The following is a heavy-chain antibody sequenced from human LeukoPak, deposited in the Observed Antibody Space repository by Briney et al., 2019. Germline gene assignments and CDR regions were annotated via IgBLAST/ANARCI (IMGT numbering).Heavy chain of an antibody. CDR1: GFTVSSNY. D-gene: IGHD4-17*01. J-gene: IGHJ4*02. V-gene: IGHV3-53*01. CDR2: IYSGGST. Sequence: TGGSLRLSCAASGFTVSSNYMSWVRQAPGKGLEWVSVIYSGGSTYYADSVKGRFTISRDNSKNTLYLQMNSLRAEDTAVYYCARVSHTVTGLDFDYWGQGTLVTVSS. CDR3: ARVSHTVTGLDFDY.